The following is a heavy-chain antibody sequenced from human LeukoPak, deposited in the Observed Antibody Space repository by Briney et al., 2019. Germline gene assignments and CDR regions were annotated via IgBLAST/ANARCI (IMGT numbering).Heavy chain of an antibody. Sequence: PGGSLRLSCAASGFTFSSYWMSWVRQAPGKGLEWVANIKQDGSEKYYVDSVKGRFTISRDNSKNTLYLQMNSLRAEDTAVYYCAKLFMGATRALWGQGTLVTVSS. D-gene: IGHD1-26*01. CDR3: AKLFMGATRAL. V-gene: IGHV3-7*01. J-gene: IGHJ4*02. CDR2: IKQDGSEK. CDR1: GFTFSSYW.